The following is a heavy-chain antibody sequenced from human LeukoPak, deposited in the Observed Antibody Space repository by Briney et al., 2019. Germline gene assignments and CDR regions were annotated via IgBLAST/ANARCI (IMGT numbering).Heavy chain of an antibody. V-gene: IGHV4-59*04. CDR3: ARRRWLQPLDY. D-gene: IGHD5-24*01. CDR1: GGSTSSYY. J-gene: IGHJ4*02. Sequence: SETLSLTCTVSGGSTSSYYWSWIRQPPGKGLEWIGSIYYSGSTYCNPSLKSRVTISVDTSKNQFSLKLSSVTAADTAVYYCARRRWLQPLDYWGQGTLVIVSS. CDR2: IYYSGST.